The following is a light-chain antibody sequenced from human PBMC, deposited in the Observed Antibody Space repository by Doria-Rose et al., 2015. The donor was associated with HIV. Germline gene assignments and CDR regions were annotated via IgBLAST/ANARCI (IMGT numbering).Light chain of an antibody. CDR3: QQYYDTPS. V-gene: IGKV4-1*01. CDR1: QSLLYTSKNY. J-gene: IGKJ3*01. CDR2: WAS. Sequence: DIRVTQPPESLGMSLGERATLNCKSNQSLLYTSKNYLAWYQQKPGRPPKLLIYWASTRQSGVPARFSGSGSGTDFTLTISSLEAEDVAVYYCQQYYDTPSFGPGTTVDIK.